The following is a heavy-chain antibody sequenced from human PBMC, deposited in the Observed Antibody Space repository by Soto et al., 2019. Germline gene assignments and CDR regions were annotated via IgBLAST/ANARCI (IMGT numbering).Heavy chain of an antibody. V-gene: IGHV3-30*18. Sequence: GGSLRLSCAASGFTFSSYCMHWVRQAPGKGLEWVAVISYDGSNKYYADSVKGRFTISRDNSNNTLYLQMNSLRAEDTAVYYCAKGATVTTIDYWGQGTLVTVSS. CDR3: AKGATVTTIDY. CDR1: GFTFSSYC. CDR2: ISYDGSNK. D-gene: IGHD4-17*01. J-gene: IGHJ4*02.